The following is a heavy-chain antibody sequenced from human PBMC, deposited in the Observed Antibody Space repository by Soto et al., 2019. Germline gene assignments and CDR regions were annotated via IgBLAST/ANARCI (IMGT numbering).Heavy chain of an antibody. V-gene: IGHV3-23*01. CDR1: GSTFSSYA. CDR3: AKVVPIH. Sequence: GGSLRLSCAASGSTFSSYAMNWVRQATGKGLEWVSAISGSGDTTYYADSVKGRFTISRDNSKNTLSLEMNSLRVEYTAVYYCAKVVPIHWGQGTPVTVSS. CDR2: ISGSGDTT. J-gene: IGHJ4*02.